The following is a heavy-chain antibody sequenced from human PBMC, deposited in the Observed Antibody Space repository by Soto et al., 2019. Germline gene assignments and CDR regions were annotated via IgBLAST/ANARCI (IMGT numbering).Heavy chain of an antibody. CDR1: GFTFSSYA. Sequence: GGSLRLSCSASGFTFSSYAMHWVRQAPGKGLEYVSAISSNVGSTYYADSVKGRFTISRDNSKNTLYLQMGSLRAEDTAVYYCVKSARIRINMVRRVIPPHYWGQGTLVTVSS. CDR3: VKSARIRINMVRRVIPPHY. D-gene: IGHD3-10*01. V-gene: IGHV3-64D*06. J-gene: IGHJ4*02. CDR2: ISSNVGST.